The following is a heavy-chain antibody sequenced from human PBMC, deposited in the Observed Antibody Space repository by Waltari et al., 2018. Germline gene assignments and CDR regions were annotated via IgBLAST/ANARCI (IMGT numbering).Heavy chain of an antibody. CDR1: GGTFSSYT. V-gene: IGHV1-69*02. D-gene: IGHD6-13*01. CDR2: IIPVFGRA. Sequence: QVQLVQSGAEVKKPGSSVKVSCKASGGTFSSYTISWVRQAPGIGLEWMGRIIPVFGRANYAQKFQVRITITADKSTSTSYMELSSLRSDDTAVYYCARSIAAAGSYYFDYWGQGTLVTVSS. CDR3: ARSIAAAGSYYFDY. J-gene: IGHJ4*02.